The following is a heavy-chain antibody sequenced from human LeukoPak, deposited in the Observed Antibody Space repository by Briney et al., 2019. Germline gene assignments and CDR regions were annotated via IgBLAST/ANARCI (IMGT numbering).Heavy chain of an antibody. CDR1: GYTFTSYG. J-gene: IGHJ5*02. CDR2: ISAYNGNT. D-gene: IGHD3-9*01. V-gene: IGHV1-18*01. CDR3: ARDPHHYDTLTGYPGVWFDP. Sequence: ASVKVSCKASGYTFTSYGISWVRQAPGQGLEWMGWISAYNGNTNYAQKLQGRVTMTTDTSTSTAYVELRSLRSDDTAVYYCARDPHHYDTLTGYPGVWFDPWGQGTLVTVSS.